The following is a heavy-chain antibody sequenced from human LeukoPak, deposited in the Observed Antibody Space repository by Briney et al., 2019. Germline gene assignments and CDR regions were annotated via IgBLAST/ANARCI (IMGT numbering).Heavy chain of an antibody. D-gene: IGHD3-10*01. CDR1: GFTFSSYG. CDR3: AKDLDGSGSYYFFDY. V-gene: IGHV3-30*18. Sequence: GGSLRLSCAASGFTFSSYGMHWVRQAPGKGLERVAVISYDGSNKYYADSVKGRFTISRDNSKNTLYLQMNSLRAEDTAVYYCAKDLDGSGSYYFFDYWGQGTLVTVSS. CDR2: ISYDGSNK. J-gene: IGHJ4*02.